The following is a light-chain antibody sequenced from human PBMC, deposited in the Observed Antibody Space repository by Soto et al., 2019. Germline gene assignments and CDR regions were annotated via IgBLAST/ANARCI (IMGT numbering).Light chain of an antibody. CDR2: EGS. J-gene: IGLJ2*01. CDR3: CSYAGSSTSKV. V-gene: IGLV2-23*01. CDR1: SSDVGSYNL. Sequence: QSALTQPASGSGSPGQAITISCTGTSSDVGSYNLVSWYKQHPGKAPKLMIYEGSKRPSGVSNRFSGSKSGNTASLTISGLQAEDEADYYCCSYAGSSTSKVFGGGTTLTVL.